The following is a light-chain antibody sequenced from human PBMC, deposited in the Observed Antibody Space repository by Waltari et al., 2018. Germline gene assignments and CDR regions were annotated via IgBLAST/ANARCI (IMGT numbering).Light chain of an antibody. V-gene: IGLV6-57*03. J-gene: IGLJ2*01. Sequence: VLTQPHSVSASPGKTVKISCTRSSGSISGHYVHWYQQRPGSVPTTVIYEDDQRPSGVPDRFSGSIDWSSNSASLIISGLKTEDESHYYCQSYDSSNYVVFGGGTTLTVL. CDR2: EDD. CDR1: SGSISGHY. CDR3: QSYDSSNYVV.